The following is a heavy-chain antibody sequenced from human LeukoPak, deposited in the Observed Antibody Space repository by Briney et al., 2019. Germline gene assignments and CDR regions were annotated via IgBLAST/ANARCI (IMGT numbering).Heavy chain of an antibody. D-gene: IGHD1-26*01. CDR3: ATSIVGATGGFDY. J-gene: IGHJ4*02. Sequence: SVKVSCKASGGTFSSYAISWVRQAPGQGLEWMGRIIPILGIANYAQKFQGRVTITADKSTSTAYMELSSLRSEDTAVYYCATSIVGATGGFDYWGQGTLVTVSS. CDR1: GGTFSSYA. CDR2: IIPILGIA. V-gene: IGHV1-69*04.